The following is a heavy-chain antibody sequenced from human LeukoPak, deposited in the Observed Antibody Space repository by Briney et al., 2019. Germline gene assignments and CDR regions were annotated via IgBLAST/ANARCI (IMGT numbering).Heavy chain of an antibody. CDR3: ARIFGPYYSGMDV. D-gene: IGHD3/OR15-3a*01. Sequence: SVKVSCKASGGTFSSYAISWVRQAPGQGLEWMGRIIPILGIANYAQKFQGRVTITADKSTSTAYMELSSLRSEDTAVYYCARIFGPYYSGMDVWGQGTTVTVSS. V-gene: IGHV1-69*04. J-gene: IGHJ6*02. CDR1: GGTFSSYA. CDR2: IIPILGIA.